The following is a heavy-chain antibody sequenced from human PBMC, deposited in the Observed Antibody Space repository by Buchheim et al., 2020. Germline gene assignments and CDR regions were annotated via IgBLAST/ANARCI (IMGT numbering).Heavy chain of an antibody. V-gene: IGHV3-21*01. CDR2: ISSSSYI. CDR3: AREDVYGGYDFDY. J-gene: IGHJ4*02. D-gene: IGHD4-17*01. Sequence: EVQLVESGGGLVKPGGSLRLSCAASGFTFCSYSMNWVRQAPGKGLEWVSSISSSSYIYYAYSAKGRFTISIDNAKNSLYRNMNSLRAEDTAVYYCAREDVYGGYDFDYWGQGTL. CDR1: GFTFCSYS.